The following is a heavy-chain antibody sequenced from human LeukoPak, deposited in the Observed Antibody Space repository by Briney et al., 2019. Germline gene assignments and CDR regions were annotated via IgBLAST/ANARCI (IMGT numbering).Heavy chain of an antibody. V-gene: IGHV4-30-2*01. D-gene: IGHD6-13*01. J-gene: IGHJ4*02. CDR1: GGSISSGGFS. CDR2: IYQSGTT. Sequence: SQTLSLTCAVSGGSISSGGFSWNWIRQPPGKGLEWIGYIYQSGTTYYNPSLKSRVTISVDRPKNQFSLKLSSVIAADTAVYYCGRGGIAAAASGIDFWGPGTLVTVSS. CDR3: GRGGIAAAASGIDF.